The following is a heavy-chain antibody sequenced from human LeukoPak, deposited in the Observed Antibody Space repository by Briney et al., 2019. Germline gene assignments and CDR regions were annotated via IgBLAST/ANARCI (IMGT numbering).Heavy chain of an antibody. CDR1: GFTFSDYY. J-gene: IGHJ4*02. CDR3: TRGCACSLSSPDS. D-gene: IGHD6-6*01. V-gene: IGHV3-11*01. CDR2: ICTSGGDV. Sequence: GGSLRLSCTASGFTFSDYYMTWVRQTPGKGLDWVSSICTSGGDVYYADSVKGRFTISRDNTKKTLYLQMNSLGAEDTAVYHCTRGCACSLSSPDSWGQGTQVTVSS.